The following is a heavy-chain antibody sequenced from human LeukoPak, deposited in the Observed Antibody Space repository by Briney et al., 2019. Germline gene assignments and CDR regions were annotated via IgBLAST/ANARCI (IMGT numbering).Heavy chain of an antibody. CDR2: IYYSGST. CDR1: GFTVSSNY. D-gene: IGHD6-19*01. V-gene: IGHV4-39*07. Sequence: GSLRLSCAASGFTVSSNYMSWVRQPPGKGLEWIGSIYYSGSTYYNPSLKSRVTISVDTSKNQFSLKLNSVTAADTAVYYCARILYSSNIDYWGQGTLVTVSS. J-gene: IGHJ4*02. CDR3: ARILYSSNIDY.